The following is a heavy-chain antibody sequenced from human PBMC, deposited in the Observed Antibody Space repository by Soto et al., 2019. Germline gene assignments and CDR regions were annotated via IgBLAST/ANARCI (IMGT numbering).Heavy chain of an antibody. D-gene: IGHD2-8*01. V-gene: IGHV2-5*02. CDR2: IYWDDDK. CDR3: AQSVMGSFDY. J-gene: IGHJ4*02. CDR1: GFSLSTSGVG. Sequence: QITLKESGPTLVKPTQTLTLTCTFSGFSLSTSGVGVGWIRQPPGKALEWLALIYWDDDKRYSPSLKNRLTITKDTSKNQVVLTMTNMYPVDTARYYCAQSVMGSFDYWGQGTLVTVSS.